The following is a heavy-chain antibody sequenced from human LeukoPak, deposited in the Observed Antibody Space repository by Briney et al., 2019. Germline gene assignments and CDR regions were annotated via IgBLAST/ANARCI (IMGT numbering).Heavy chain of an antibody. V-gene: IGHV4-59*08. D-gene: IGHD5-12*01. CDR2: IYYSGST. CDR3: ARHGRIVATIFPYFDY. CDR1: GGSISSYY. Sequence: SETLSLTCTVSGGSISSYYWSWIRQPPGKGLEWIGYIYYSGSTNYNPSLKSRVTISVVTSKNQFSLKLSSVTAADTAVYYCARHGRIVATIFPYFDYWGQGTLVTVSS. J-gene: IGHJ4*02.